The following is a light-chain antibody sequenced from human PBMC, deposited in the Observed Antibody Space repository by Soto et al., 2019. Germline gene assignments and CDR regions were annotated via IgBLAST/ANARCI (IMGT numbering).Light chain of an antibody. V-gene: IGLV1-51*01. CDR2: DNN. CDR3: GSWDSSLTYV. J-gene: IGLJ1*01. CDR1: SSNIGNNF. Sequence: QSVLTQPPSVSAAPGQNVTISCSGSSSNIGNNFVTWYQQLPGTATKLLIYDNNKRPSGIPDRFSGSQSGTSATLGITGLQTGDEAVYYCGSWDSSLTYVFGTGTKLTVL.